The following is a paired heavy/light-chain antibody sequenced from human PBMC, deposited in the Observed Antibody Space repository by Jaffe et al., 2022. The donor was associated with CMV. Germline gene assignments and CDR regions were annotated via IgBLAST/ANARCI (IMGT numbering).Light chain of an antibody. J-gene: IGKJ1*01. CDR1: QSVSTY. V-gene: IGKV3-11*01. CDR3: QQRSNWPPWT. CDR2: DAS. Sequence: EIVLTQSPATLSLSPGEGATLSCRASQSVSTYLAWYQQRPGQAPRLLIYDASNRATGIPARFSGSGSGTDFTLTISYLEPEDFAVYYCQQRSNWPPWTFGQGTKVEIK.
Heavy chain of an antibody. V-gene: IGHV4-59*01. J-gene: IGHJ5*02. Sequence: QVQLQESGPRLVKPSETLSLTCTVSRGSISSYFWSWIRQPPGQGLEWIGYIYSTGSANYNPSLKSRVTLSIDTSKNHFSLQLSSVTAADTAMYYCARDRLSISFFSGGPTDSGFDPWGQGTLVTVSS. D-gene: IGHD3-10*01. CDR1: RGSISSYF. CDR2: IYSTGSA. CDR3: ARDRLSISFFSGGPTDSGFDP.